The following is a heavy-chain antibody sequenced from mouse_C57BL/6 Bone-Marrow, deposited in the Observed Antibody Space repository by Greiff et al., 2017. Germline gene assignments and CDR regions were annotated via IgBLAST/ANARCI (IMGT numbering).Heavy chain of an antibody. CDR1: GYTFTSYG. Sequence: QVQLQQPGAELVKPGASVKLSCKASGYTFTSYGISWVKQRTGQGLEWIGEIYPRSGNTYYNEKFKGKATLTADKSSSTAYMELRSLTSEDSAVYFCARSSNYYGSSGGFAYWGQGTLVTVSA. CDR3: ARSSNYYGSSGGFAY. J-gene: IGHJ3*01. CDR2: IYPRSGNT. V-gene: IGHV1-81*01. D-gene: IGHD1-1*01.